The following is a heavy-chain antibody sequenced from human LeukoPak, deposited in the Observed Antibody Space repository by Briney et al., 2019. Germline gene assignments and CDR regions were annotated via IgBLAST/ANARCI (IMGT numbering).Heavy chain of an antibody. J-gene: IGHJ6*03. CDR1: GGSLSSYY. D-gene: IGHD2-2*01. Sequence: SETLSLTCTVSGGSLSSYYWTWIRQPPGKGLEWIGYIYYTGSTNYNPSLKSRVTISVDTSKNQFSLKLSSVTAADTAVYYCAREVISVVEHSIYYYYYYMDVWGKGTTVTVSS. V-gene: IGHV4-59*01. CDR3: AREVISVVEHSIYYYYYYMDV. CDR2: IYYTGST.